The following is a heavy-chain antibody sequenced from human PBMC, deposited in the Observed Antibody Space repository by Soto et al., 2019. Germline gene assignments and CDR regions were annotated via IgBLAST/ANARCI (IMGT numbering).Heavy chain of an antibody. CDR1: GFTFSDYY. Sequence: QVQLVESGGGLVKPGGSLRLSCAASGFTFSDYYMSWIRQAPGKGLEWVSYISNSGRTLYYADSMKGRFTISRDNAKNSQYLQINSLRSEYTAAHYCARDLVAVSGGVYSSSSGWYFFDFWGQGTLVTVSS. V-gene: IGHV3-11*01. D-gene: IGHD6-6*01. CDR3: ARDLVAVSGGVYSSSSGWYFFDF. J-gene: IGHJ4*02. CDR2: ISNSGRTL.